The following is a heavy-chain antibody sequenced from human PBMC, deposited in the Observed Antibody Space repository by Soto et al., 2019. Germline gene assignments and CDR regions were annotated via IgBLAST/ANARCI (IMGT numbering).Heavy chain of an antibody. CDR2: IDWEEEK. D-gene: IGHD1-7*01. CDR3: TRSTNWTYECYFDY. V-gene: IGHV2-70*01. Sequence: SGPTLANPKPTLLLTCAFSGCSLIRKGMSVSWMSHPPGKALEFLALIDWEEEKFYSPSLRTRLTVSKDTSKSQVVLTLTNVDPVDTATYYCTRSTNWTYECYFDYWGQGTMVTVSS. J-gene: IGHJ4*02. CDR1: GCSLIRKGMS.